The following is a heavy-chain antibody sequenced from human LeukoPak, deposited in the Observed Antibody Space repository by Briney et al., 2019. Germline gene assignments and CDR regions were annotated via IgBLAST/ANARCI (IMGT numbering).Heavy chain of an antibody. CDR3: ARQLLGGSPDY. Sequence: ASVKASCKASGYTFTSYYMHWVRQAPGQGLEWMGIINPSGGSTSYAQKFQGRVTMTRDMSTSTVYMELSSLRSEDTAVYYCARQLLGGSPDYWGQGTLVTVSS. V-gene: IGHV1-46*01. J-gene: IGHJ4*02. D-gene: IGHD2-15*01. CDR2: INPSGGST. CDR1: GYTFTSYY.